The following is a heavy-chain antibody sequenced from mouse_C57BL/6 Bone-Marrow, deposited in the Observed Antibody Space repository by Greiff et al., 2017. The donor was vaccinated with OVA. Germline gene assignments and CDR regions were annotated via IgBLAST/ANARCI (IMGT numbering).Heavy chain of an antibody. J-gene: IGHJ1*03. CDR3: ARGSSYWYFDV. V-gene: IGHV3-6*01. CDR2: ISYDGSN. CDR1: GYSITSDY. D-gene: IGHD1-1*01. Sequence: EVQLQQSGPGLAKPSQTLSLTCSVTGYSITSDYWNWIRQFPGNKLEWMGYISYDGSNNYNPSLKNRISITRDTSKNQFFLKLNSVTTEDTATYYCARGSSYWYFDVWGTGTTVTVSS.